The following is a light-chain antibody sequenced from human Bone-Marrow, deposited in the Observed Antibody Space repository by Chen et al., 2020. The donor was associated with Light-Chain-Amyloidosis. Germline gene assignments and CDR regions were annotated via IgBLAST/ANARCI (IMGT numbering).Light chain of an antibody. CDR1: NIGSTS. Sequence: SYVRTQPSSVSVAPGHTPTLPCGGNNIGSTSVHWYQQTPGQAPLLVVYDDSDRPSGIPDRLSGSNSGNTATLTISRVEAGDEADYYCQVWDRSSDRPVFGGGTKLTVL. CDR2: DDS. CDR3: QVWDRSSDRPV. V-gene: IGLV3-21*02. J-gene: IGLJ3*02.